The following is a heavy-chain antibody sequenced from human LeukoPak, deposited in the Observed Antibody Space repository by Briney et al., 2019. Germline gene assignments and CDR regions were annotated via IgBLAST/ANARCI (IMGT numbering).Heavy chain of an antibody. J-gene: IGHJ4*02. CDR2: ISSSSSYI. CDR1: GFTFSSYS. Sequence: GGSLRLSCAASGFTFSSYSMNWVRQAPGKGLEWVSSISSSSSYIYYADSVKGRFTISRDNAKNSLCLQMNGLRAEDTAVYYCARAASGAAHYWGQGTLVTVSS. D-gene: IGHD6-13*01. CDR3: ARAASGAAHY. V-gene: IGHV3-21*01.